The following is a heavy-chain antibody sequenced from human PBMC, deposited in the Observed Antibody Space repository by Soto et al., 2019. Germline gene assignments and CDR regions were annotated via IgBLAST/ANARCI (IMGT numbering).Heavy chain of an antibody. V-gene: IGHV1-8*01. CDR1: GYTFTSYD. CDR2: MNPNSGNT. J-gene: IGHJ6*02. Sequence: ASVKVSCKASGYTFTSYDLNWVRQATGQGLEWMGWMNPNSGNTGYAQKFQGSVTMTRNTSISTAYMELSSLRSEDTAVYDCAREGVRGMDVWGQGTTVTVSS. D-gene: IGHD3-16*01. CDR3: AREGVRGMDV.